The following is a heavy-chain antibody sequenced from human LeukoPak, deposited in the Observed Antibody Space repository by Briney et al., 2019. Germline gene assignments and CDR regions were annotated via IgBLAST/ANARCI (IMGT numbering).Heavy chain of an antibody. CDR3: ARLHYDILTGYPYYFDY. CDR2: IYYSGST. Sequence: SETLSLTCTVSGGSISSYYWSWIRQPPGKGLEWIGYIYYSGSTNYNPSLKSRVTISVDTSKNQFSLKLSSVTAADTAVYYCARLHYDILTGYPYYFDYWGQGTLVTVSS. CDR1: GGSISSYY. J-gene: IGHJ4*02. D-gene: IGHD3-9*01. V-gene: IGHV4-59*08.